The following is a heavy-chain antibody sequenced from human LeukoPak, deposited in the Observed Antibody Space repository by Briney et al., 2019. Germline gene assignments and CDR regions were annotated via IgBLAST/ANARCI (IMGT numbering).Heavy chain of an antibody. J-gene: IGHJ4*02. V-gene: IGHV1-69*13. CDR1: GGTFSSYA. CDR3: ASSAIYGDYVRFDY. Sequence: ASVKVSCKASGGTFSSYAISWARQAPGQGLEWMGGIIPIFGTANYAQKFQGRVTITADESTSTAYMELSSLRSEDTAVYYCASSAIYGDYVRFDYWGQGTLVTVSS. D-gene: IGHD4-17*01. CDR2: IIPIFGTA.